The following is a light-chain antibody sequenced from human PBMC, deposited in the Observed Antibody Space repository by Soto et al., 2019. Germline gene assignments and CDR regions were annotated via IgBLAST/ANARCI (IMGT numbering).Light chain of an antibody. CDR2: LEGSGSY. Sequence: QSVLTQSSSASASLGSSVKLTCTLSSGHSSYIIAWHQQQPGKAPRYLMKLEGSGSYNKGSGVPDRFSGSSSGADRYLTISNFQFEDEADYYCETWDSNTHEVFGGGTKVTVL. CDR1: SGHSSYI. V-gene: IGLV4-60*02. J-gene: IGLJ2*01. CDR3: ETWDSNTHEV.